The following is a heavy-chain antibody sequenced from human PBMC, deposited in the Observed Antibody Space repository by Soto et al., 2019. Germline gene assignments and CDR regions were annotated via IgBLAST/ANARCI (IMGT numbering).Heavy chain of an antibody. Sequence: GGSLRLSCASSGLTFSSYAMSWVRQAPGKGLEWVSAISVSGGSTYYADSVKGRFTISRDNSKNTLYLQMNSLRAEDTAVYYSVPSSVTTYYDFWSHNYFDYSGQGTRIPFSS. CDR2: ISVSGGST. CDR1: GLTFSSYA. CDR3: VPSSVTTYYDFWSHNYFDY. V-gene: IGHV3-23*01. D-gene: IGHD3-3*01. J-gene: IGHJ4*02.